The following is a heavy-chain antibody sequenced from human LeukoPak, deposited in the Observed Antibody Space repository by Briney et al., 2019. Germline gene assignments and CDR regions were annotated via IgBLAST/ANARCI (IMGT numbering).Heavy chain of an antibody. V-gene: IGHV1-69*04. CDR2: IIPILGIA. J-gene: IGHJ4*02. D-gene: IGHD3-10*01. CDR1: GGTFSSYA. CDR3: ARQGSYYYGSGDFDY. Sequence: ASVKVSCKASGGTFSSYAISWVRQAPGQGLEWMGRIIPILGIANYAQKFQGRVTITADKSTSTAYMELSSLRSEDTAVYYCARQGSYYYGSGDFDYWGQGTLVTVSS.